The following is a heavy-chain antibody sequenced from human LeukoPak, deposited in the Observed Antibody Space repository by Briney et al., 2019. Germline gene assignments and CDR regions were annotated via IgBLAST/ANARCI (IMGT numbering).Heavy chain of an antibody. CDR1: GGFISSGGYY. CDR2: VHHSGIT. J-gene: IGHJ3*01. CDR3: ARNPPNYYDSSGRMGAFDV. Sequence: SETLPLTCVVSGGFISSGGYYWGWIRHPPEKGLEWIGSVHHSGITYYNASLKSRVTISVDKSKNQFSLELTSVTAADTAVYYCARNPPNYYDSSGRMGAFDVWGQGTMVTVSS. D-gene: IGHD3-22*01. V-gene: IGHV4-39*01.